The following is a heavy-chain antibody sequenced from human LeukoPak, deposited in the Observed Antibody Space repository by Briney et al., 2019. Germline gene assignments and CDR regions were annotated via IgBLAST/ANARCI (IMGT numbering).Heavy chain of an antibody. Sequence: PSETLSLTCTVSVGSISTYYWGWIRQPPGKGLEYIGYIYYTGSTNYNPSLKSRVTISVDTSKNQFSLKLSSVTAADTAVYYCARDGKGGVSLFDYWGQGTLVTVSS. V-gene: IGHV4-59*01. CDR1: VGSISTYY. CDR2: IYYTGST. CDR3: ARDGKGGVSLFDY. D-gene: IGHD3-3*01. J-gene: IGHJ4*02.